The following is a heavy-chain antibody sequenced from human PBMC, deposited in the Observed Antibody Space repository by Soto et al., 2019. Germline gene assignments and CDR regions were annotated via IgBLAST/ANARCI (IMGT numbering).Heavy chain of an antibody. CDR2: ISGSGGST. J-gene: IGHJ5*02. D-gene: IGHD6-13*01. CDR3: AKVIAAAGTGYWFDT. V-gene: IGHV3-23*01. Sequence: EVQLLESGGGLVQPGGSLRLSCAASGFTFSSYAMSWVRQAPGKGLEWVSAISGSGGSTYYADSVKGRFTISRDNSKNTVYRQRTSRRPEDTAGYYCAKVIAAAGTGYWFDTWGQGTLVTVSS. CDR1: GFTFSSYA.